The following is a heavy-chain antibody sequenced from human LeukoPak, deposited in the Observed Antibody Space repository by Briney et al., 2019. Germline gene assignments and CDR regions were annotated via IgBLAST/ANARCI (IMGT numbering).Heavy chain of an antibody. CDR2: IYYSGTT. CDR3: ARGVYIAAAQYGY. J-gene: IGHJ4*02. V-gene: IGHV4-59*01. Sequence: SETLSLTCTVSGGSISNYYWSWIRQPPGKGLEWIGYIYYSGTTNYNPSLKGRVTISVDTSKNQFSLKLNSVTAADTAVYYCARGVYIAAAQYGYWGQGTLVTVSS. CDR1: GGSISNYY. D-gene: IGHD6-13*01.